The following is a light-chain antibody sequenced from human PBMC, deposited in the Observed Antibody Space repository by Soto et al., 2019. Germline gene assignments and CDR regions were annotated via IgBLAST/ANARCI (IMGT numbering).Light chain of an antibody. J-gene: IGLJ2*01. CDR1: STDVVSYDL. CDR3: CSYAGNNVI. CDR2: EVT. V-gene: IGLV2-23*02. Sequence: QSALTQPASVSGSPGRSITIACTGASTDVVSYDLVSWYQQHPGKAPKVIMHEVTKRPSGVSNRFSGSKSGNTASLTISGLQADDEADYYCCSYAGNNVIFGGGTKLTVL.